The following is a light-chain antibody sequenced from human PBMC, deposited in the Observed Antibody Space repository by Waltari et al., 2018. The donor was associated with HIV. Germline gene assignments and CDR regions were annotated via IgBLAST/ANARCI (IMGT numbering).Light chain of an antibody. J-gene: IGKJ5*01. Sequence: EIVLTQSPATLSLSPGERATLSCRASQSVSSYLAWYQQKPGQAPRLLIYDASNRATGIPARFSGSGSGTDFTLTISSLEPEDFAVYYCQQRSSWPSITFGQGTRLDI. CDR3: QQRSSWPSIT. V-gene: IGKV3-11*01. CDR1: QSVSSY. CDR2: DAS.